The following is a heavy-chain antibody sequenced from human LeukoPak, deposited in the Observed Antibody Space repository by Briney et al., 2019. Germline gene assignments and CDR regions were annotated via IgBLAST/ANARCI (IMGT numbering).Heavy chain of an antibody. Sequence: PSETLSLTCSVSLYAINSGYYWGWIRQSPGKGLEWIGSMHHSGSTDFNPSLKSRVTISVDTSKNQFSLKLSSVTAADTAVYYCARKGAPYYYGSGSYSTQRRMYYFDYWGQGTLVTVSS. J-gene: IGHJ4*02. CDR2: MHHSGST. CDR1: LYAINSGYY. D-gene: IGHD3-10*01. CDR3: ARKGAPYYYGSGSYSTQRRMYYFDY. V-gene: IGHV4-38-2*02.